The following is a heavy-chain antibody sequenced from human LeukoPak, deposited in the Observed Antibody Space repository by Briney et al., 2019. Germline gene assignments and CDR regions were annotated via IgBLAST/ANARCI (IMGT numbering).Heavy chain of an antibody. D-gene: IGHD5-12*01. Sequence: SETLSLTCTVSGGSISSYYWSWIRQPPGKGLEWIGYICYSGSTNYNPSLKSRVTISVDTSKNQFSLKLSSVTAADTAVYYCARAQATWFYWGQGTLVTVSS. CDR1: GGSISSYY. CDR2: ICYSGST. CDR3: ARAQATWFY. V-gene: IGHV4-59*01. J-gene: IGHJ4*02.